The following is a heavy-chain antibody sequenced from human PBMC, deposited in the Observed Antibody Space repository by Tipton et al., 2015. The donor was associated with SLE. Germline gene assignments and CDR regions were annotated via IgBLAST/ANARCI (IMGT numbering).Heavy chain of an antibody. J-gene: IGHJ2*01. CDR1: GGSFSGYY. D-gene: IGHD2-15*01. CDR2: INHSGST. CDR3: ARDVGLIGSGHGYFDL. Sequence: TLSLTCAVYGGSFSGYYWSWIRQPPGKGLEWIGEINHSGSTNYNPSLKSRVTISVDTSKNQFSPKLSSVTAADTAVYYCARDVGLIGSGHGYFDLWGRGPLVTVSS. V-gene: IGHV4-34*01.